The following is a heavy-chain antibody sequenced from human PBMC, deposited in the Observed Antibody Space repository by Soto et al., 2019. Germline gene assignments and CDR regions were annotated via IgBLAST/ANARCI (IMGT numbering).Heavy chain of an antibody. CDR3: AKDYDILTGYDDAFDI. CDR2: ISWNSGSI. J-gene: IGHJ3*02. CDR1: GFTFDDYA. Sequence: DVQLVESGGGLVQPGRSLRLSCAASGFTFDDYAMHWVRQAPGKGLEWVSGISWNSGSIGYADSVKGRFTISRDNAKNSLYLQMNSLRAEDTALYYCAKDYDILTGYDDAFDIWGQGTMVTVSS. D-gene: IGHD3-9*01. V-gene: IGHV3-9*01.